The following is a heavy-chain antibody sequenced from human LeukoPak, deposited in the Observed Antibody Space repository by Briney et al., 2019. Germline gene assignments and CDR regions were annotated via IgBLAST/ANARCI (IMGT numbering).Heavy chain of an antibody. D-gene: IGHD1-26*01. V-gene: IGHV1-69*05. J-gene: IGHJ4*02. CDR2: IIPIFGTA. CDR3: ARMAGYGGSYYFDY. Sequence: SVKVSCKASGGTFSSYAISWVRQAPGQGLEWMGGIIPIFGTANYAQKFQGRVTITTDESTSTAYVELSSLRSEDTAVYYCARMAGYGGSYYFDYWGQGTLVTVSS. CDR1: GGTFSSYA.